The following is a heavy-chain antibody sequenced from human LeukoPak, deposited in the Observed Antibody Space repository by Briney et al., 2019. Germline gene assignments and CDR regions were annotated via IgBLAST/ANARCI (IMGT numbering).Heavy chain of an antibody. CDR3: AKAVSGSYSIDY. CDR2: ISGSGGST. CDR1: GFTFSSYA. V-gene: IGHV3-23*01. J-gene: IGHJ4*02. D-gene: IGHD1-26*01. Sequence: PGGSLRLSCAASGFTFSSYAMSWVRQAPGKGLEWVSGISGSGGSTYYAESVKGRFTISRDDSKNTLYLQMNSLRGEDTAVYYCAKAVSGSYSIDYRGQGTLVTVSS.